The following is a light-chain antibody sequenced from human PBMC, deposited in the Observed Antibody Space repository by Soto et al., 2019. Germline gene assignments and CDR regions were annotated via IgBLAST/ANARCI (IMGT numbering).Light chain of an antibody. CDR1: QSVIHR. V-gene: IGKV3-15*01. J-gene: IGKJ5*01. CDR2: DTS. Sequence: EIGLTQSPGTLSLSPGERATLSCRTSQSVIHRLAWYHQKPGQAPRLLMYDTSTRATGIPARFSGSGSGTEFTLTISSLQSEDFAVYYCQHYHNRPAIPFGQGTRLEI. CDR3: QHYHNRPAIP.